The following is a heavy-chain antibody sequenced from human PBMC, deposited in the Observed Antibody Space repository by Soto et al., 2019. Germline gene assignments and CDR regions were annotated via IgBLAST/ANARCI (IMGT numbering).Heavy chain of an antibody. CDR2: ISYDGNSK. Sequence: QMQLVESGGGVVQPGKSLRLSCAASGFSFTSFGIHWVRQAPGKGLEWVALISYDGNSKFYSDSVKGRFAISRDNSKKTVYLQMNSLRSEDTAVYYCAILPTVTTTSDYWGQGTLVNVSS. CDR1: GFSFTSFG. D-gene: IGHD4-17*01. CDR3: AILPTVTTTSDY. V-gene: IGHV3-30*03. J-gene: IGHJ4*02.